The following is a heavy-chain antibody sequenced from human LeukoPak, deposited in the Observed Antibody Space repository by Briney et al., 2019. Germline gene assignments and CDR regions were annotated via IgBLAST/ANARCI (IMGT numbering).Heavy chain of an antibody. CDR1: GGSISSYY. D-gene: IGHD4-11*01. V-gene: IGHV4-59*01. J-gene: IGHJ6*03. CDR2: IYYSGST. CDR3: ARTQSTDYYYYYYMDV. Sequence: SETLSLTCTVSGGSISSYYWSWIRQPPGKGLEWTGYIYYSGSTNYNPSLKSRVTISVDTSKNQFSLKLSSVTAADTAVYYCARTQSTDYYYYYYMDVWGKGTTVTVSS.